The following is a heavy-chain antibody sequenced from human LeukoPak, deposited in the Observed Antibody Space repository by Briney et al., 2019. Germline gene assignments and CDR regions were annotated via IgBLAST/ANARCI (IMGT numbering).Heavy chain of an antibody. D-gene: IGHD6-13*01. CDR3: ARTSHPHGSSWLFDY. CDR2: IYFSGGT. Sequence: SETLSLTCTVSGGSISSYYWSWIRQPPGKGLEWIGYIYFSGGTNYNPSLKSRVTISVDTSRNQFSLQLSSVTAADTAVYYCARTSHPHGSSWLFDYWGQGTLVTVSS. CDR1: GGSISSYY. V-gene: IGHV4-59*01. J-gene: IGHJ4*02.